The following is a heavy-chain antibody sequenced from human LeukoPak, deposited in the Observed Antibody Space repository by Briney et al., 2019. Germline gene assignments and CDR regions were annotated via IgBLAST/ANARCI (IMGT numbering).Heavy chain of an antibody. D-gene: IGHD3-3*01. V-gene: IGHV3-23*01. CDR2: ISGSRGTT. J-gene: IGHJ5*02. CDR3: AKATNDFWSTYIGVYLDP. Sequence: GGSLRLSCAASGLTFSSYAMTWVRQDPGKGLEWVSVISGSRGTTYYADSVKGRFTISRDNSKNTLYLQMNSLRAEDTAVYYCAKATNDFWSTYIGVYLDPWGQGTLVTVSS. CDR1: GLTFSSYA.